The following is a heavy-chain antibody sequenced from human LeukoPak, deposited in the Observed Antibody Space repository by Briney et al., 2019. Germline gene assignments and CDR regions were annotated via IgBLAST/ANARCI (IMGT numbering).Heavy chain of an antibody. V-gene: IGHV1-18*01. CDR3: ARAPIAAAGHWYFDL. J-gene: IGHJ2*01. D-gene: IGHD6-13*01. CDR2: ISAYNGNT. Sequence: ASVKVSCKASDYTFTSYGISWVRQAPGQGLEWMGWISAYNGNTNYAQKLQGRVTMTTDTSMSTAYMELRSLRSDDTAVYYCARAPIAAAGHWYFDLWGRGTLVTVSS. CDR1: DYTFTSYG.